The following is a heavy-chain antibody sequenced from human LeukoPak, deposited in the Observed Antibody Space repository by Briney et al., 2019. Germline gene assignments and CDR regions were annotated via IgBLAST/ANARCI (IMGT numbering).Heavy chain of an antibody. CDR1: GYTFTSYY. CDR2: SDPKSGAT. V-gene: IGHV1-2*02. Sequence: GASVKVSCKTSGYTFTSYYIHWLRQAPGQRSEWMGWSDPKSGATKYEHFQGRVTMIRDTSISTAYMELSRLTSDDTAVYYCARGNFYDNKGYSPELRYWGQGTLVTVSS. D-gene: IGHD3-10*01. CDR3: ARGNFYDNKGYSPELRY. J-gene: IGHJ4*02.